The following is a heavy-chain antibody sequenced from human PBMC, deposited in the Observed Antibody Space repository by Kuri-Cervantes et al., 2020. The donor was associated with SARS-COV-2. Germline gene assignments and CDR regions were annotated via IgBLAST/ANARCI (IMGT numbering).Heavy chain of an antibody. D-gene: IGHD3-10*01. CDR1: GFTFSSNW. CDR3: ARDRVGSGIDYFDY. J-gene: IGHJ4*02. Sequence: GESLKISCAASGFTFSSNWLTWVRKAPGKGLEWVANIKQDGSEKYYVDSVKGRFPISRDNAKNSLYLKMKSLRAEDTAVYYFARDRVGSGIDYFDYWGQGPLVTVSS. V-gene: IGHV3-7*01. CDR2: IKQDGSEK.